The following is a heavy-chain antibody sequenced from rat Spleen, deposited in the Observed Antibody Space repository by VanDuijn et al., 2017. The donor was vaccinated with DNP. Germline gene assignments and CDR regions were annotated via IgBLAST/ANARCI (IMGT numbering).Heavy chain of an antibody. Sequence: EVQLVESGGGLVQPGRSLKLSCAASGFTFSNYYMAWVRQAPKKGLEWVATISTSGSRTYYPDSVKGRFTISRDNAKSSLYLQMNSLKSEDTATYYCARPPGGTLYWYFDFWGPGTMVTVSS. V-gene: IGHV5-25*01. J-gene: IGHJ1*01. CDR2: ISTSGSRT. CDR3: ARPPGGTLYWYFDF. CDR1: GFTFSNYY. D-gene: IGHD1-11*01.